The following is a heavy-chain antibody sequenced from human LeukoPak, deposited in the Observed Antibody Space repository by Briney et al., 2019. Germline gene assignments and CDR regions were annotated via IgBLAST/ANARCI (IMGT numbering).Heavy chain of an antibody. CDR3: ARGGYCSGGSCYSGGYYFDY. J-gene: IGHJ4*02. Sequence: PSETLSLTCAVYGGSFSGYYWSWIRQPPGKGLEWIGEINHSGSTNYNPSLKSRVTISVDTSKNQFSLKLSSVTAADTAVYYCARGGYCSGGSCYSGGYYFDYWGQGTLVTVPS. CDR1: GGSFSGYY. CDR2: INHSGST. D-gene: IGHD2-15*01. V-gene: IGHV4-34*01.